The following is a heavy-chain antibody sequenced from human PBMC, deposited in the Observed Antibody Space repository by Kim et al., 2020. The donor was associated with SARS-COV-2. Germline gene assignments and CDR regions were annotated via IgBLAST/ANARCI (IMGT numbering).Heavy chain of an antibody. V-gene: IGHV3-43*02. J-gene: IGHJ5*02. D-gene: IGHD5-12*01. CDR3: AKEKEYGGYEWRWFDA. Sequence: GGSLRLSCAASGFTFDDYAMHWVRQAPGKGLEWVSLISGDGGSTYYADSVKGRFTISRDNSKNSVYLQMNSLRTEDTALYYCAKEKEYGGYEWRWFDAWGQGTLVTVSS. CDR2: ISGDGGST. CDR1: GFTFDDYA.